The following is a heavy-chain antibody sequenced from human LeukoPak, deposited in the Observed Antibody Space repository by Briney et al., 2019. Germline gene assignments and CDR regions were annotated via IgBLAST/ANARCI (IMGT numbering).Heavy chain of an antibody. J-gene: IGHJ4*02. CDR3: AKAPIYGGNSVCDY. CDR1: GFTFSSYW. CDR2: IKQDGSEK. D-gene: IGHD4-23*01. Sequence: GGSLRLSCAASGFTFSSYWMTWVRQAPGKGLEWVANIKQDGSEKYYVDSVKGRFTISRDNAKNTLYLQMNSLRAEDTAVYYCAKAPIYGGNSVCDYWGQGTLVTVSS. V-gene: IGHV3-7*03.